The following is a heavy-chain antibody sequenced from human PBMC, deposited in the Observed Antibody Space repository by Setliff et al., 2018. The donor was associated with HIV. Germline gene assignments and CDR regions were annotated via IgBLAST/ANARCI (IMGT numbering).Heavy chain of an antibody. J-gene: IGHJ4*02. CDR1: GFTLSDHW. CDR3: VKWNYPNS. D-gene: IGHD1-7*01. Sequence: PGGSLRLSCAASGFTLSDHWMHWVRQVPGKGLVWVSRTNNDGSITNYADFVKGRFTMSRDSAKNTLYLQRNSLRVEDTAVYYCVKWNYPNSWGQGTLVTVSS. CDR2: TNNDGSIT. V-gene: IGHV3-74*01.